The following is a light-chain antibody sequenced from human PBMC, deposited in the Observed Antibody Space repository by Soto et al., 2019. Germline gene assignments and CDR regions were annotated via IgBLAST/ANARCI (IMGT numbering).Light chain of an antibody. CDR2: GAS. CDR3: QQYNNWPLWT. CDR1: QSISSN. V-gene: IGKV3-15*01. J-gene: IGKJ1*01. Sequence: ELVMTLYPATLPVTPGERATLSCRASQSISSNLAWYLQKVGQAPRLLIYGASTRAPGISARFSGSGSGTEFTLTITCLQSEDFAVYCCQQYNNWPLWTFGQGTKVDIK.